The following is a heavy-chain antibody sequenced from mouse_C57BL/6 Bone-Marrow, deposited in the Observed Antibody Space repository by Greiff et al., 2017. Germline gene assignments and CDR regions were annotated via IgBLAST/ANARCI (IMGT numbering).Heavy chain of an antibody. Sequence: EVQLQQSGAELVRPGASVKLSCTASGFNIKDDYMNWVKQRPEQGLEWIGWIDPENGDTAYASKFKGKATITADTSSNTAYLQLSSLTSEDTAVDYYTRGNYYGSSDYWGQGTTLTVSS. V-gene: IGHV14-4*01. CDR2: IDPENGDT. J-gene: IGHJ2*01. CDR3: TRGNYYGSSDY. CDR1: GFNIKDDY. D-gene: IGHD1-1*01.